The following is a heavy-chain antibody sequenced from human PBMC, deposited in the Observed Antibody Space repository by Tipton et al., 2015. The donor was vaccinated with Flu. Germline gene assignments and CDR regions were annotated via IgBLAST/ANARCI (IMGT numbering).Heavy chain of an antibody. V-gene: IGHV4-61*02. J-gene: IGHJ5*01. CDR2: VYNTGST. CDR1: GNFIRSGSFY. Sequence: TLSLTCTVSGNFIRSGSFYWTWIRQPAGKGLEWLGRVYNTGSTDYNPSLESRVTMSIDTSKNQFSLKLTSMTAADTAVYYCARDRWEYASGFDSWGQGTLVTVSP. D-gene: IGHD6-19*01. CDR3: ARDRWEYASGFDS.